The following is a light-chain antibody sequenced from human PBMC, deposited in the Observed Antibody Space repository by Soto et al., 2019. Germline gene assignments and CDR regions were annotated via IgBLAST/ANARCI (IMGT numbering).Light chain of an antibody. V-gene: IGKV1-5*01. CDR3: QQYSSYSAWT. Sequence: DIQMTQSPSTLSASIGERVSMTCRASQSISKWLAWHQQKPGKAPKLLIYDASTLQSGVPPRFSGSGSGTEFTLTIRSLQPDDIATYYCQQYSSYSAWTFGEGTKVDIK. J-gene: IGKJ1*01. CDR1: QSISKW. CDR2: DAS.